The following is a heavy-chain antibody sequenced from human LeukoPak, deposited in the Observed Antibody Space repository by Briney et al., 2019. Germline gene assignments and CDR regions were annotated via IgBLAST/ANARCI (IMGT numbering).Heavy chain of an antibody. CDR2: ISSSSDAI. J-gene: IGHJ4*02. CDR3: ASAMRSGYDY. CDR1: GFTFSTYG. V-gene: IGHV3-48*02. D-gene: IGHD5-12*01. Sequence: QPGGSLRLSCAASGFTFSTYGMNWVRQAPGKGPEWVSYISSSSDAIYYPDSVRGRFTISRDNAKNSLYLQMNSLRDEDTAVYYCASAMRSGYDYWGQGTLVTVSS.